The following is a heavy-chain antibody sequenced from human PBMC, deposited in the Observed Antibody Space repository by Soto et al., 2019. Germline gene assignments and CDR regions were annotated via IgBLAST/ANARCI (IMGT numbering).Heavy chain of an antibody. Sequence: GGSLRLSCAASGFTFSGYAMSWVRQAPGKGLEWVSAISGSGGSTYYADSVKGRFTISRDNSKNTLYLQMNSLRAEDTAVYYCAKDSAFGGSGWSFDYWGQGTLVTVSS. V-gene: IGHV3-23*01. J-gene: IGHJ4*02. CDR1: GFTFSGYA. CDR3: AKDSAFGGSGWSFDY. CDR2: ISGSGGST. D-gene: IGHD6-19*01.